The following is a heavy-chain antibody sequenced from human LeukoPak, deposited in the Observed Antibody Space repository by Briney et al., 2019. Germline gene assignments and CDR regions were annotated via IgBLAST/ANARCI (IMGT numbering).Heavy chain of an antibody. CDR1: GVSISRYY. V-gene: IGHV4-59*08. D-gene: IGHD3-3*02. J-gene: IGHJ4*02. CDR3: ARGGAFRDVVDDDFDF. Sequence: PSETLSLTCTVSGVSISRYYWSWNRQSPGKGLEWIGYMYYSGSASYNPSLESRVTISVDTSKNHLSLRLTSVTAADTAVYYCARGGAFRDVVDDDFDFWGQGTLVTVSS. CDR2: MYYSGSA.